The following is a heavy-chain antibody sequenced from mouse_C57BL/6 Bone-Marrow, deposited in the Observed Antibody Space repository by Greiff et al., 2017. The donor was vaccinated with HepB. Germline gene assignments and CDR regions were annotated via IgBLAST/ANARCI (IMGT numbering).Heavy chain of an antibody. J-gene: IGHJ1*03. CDR2: IDPSDSYT. D-gene: IGHD1-1*02. Sequence: VQLQQPGAELVMPGASVKLSCKASGYTFTSYWMHWVKQRPGQGLEWIGEIDPSDSYTNYNQKFKGKSTLTVDKSSSTAYMQLSSLTSEDSAVYYCAREGMVVARWYFDVWGTGTTVTVSS. V-gene: IGHV1-69*01. CDR3: AREGMVVARWYFDV. CDR1: GYTFTSYW.